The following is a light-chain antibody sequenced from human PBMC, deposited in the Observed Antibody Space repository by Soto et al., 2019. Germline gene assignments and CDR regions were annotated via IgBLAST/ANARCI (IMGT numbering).Light chain of an antibody. V-gene: IGLV2-14*03. CDR2: DVS. CDR3: SSYSSIGPTDV. Sequence: QSALIQPASVSGSPGQSITVSCTGTSSDVGGYGFVSWYQQHPGKAPTLVIYDVSNRPSGISNRFSGSKSGDTASLTISGLQAEDEADYYCSSYSSIGPTDVFGTGTKLTVL. CDR1: SSDVGGYGF. J-gene: IGLJ1*01.